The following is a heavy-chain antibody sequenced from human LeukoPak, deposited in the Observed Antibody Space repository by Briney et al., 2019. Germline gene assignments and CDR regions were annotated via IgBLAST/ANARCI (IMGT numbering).Heavy chain of an antibody. Sequence: GGSLRLSCVGSGFTFSSYWMTWVRQAPGKGLEWVANIKEDGSEKYSVDSVKRRFPISRDNAKNLLYLQMSSLRAGDAAVYYGARARIDYWGQGTLVAVSS. CDR3: ARARIDY. CDR1: GFTFSSYW. V-gene: IGHV3-7*04. J-gene: IGHJ4*02. CDR2: IKEDGSEK. D-gene: IGHD1-14*01.